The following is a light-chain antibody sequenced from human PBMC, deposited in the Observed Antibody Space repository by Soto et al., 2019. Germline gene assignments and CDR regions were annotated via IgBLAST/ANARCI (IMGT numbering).Light chain of an antibody. CDR2: GAS. V-gene: IGKV3-20*01. CDR3: QQYDSSPLT. CDR1: QSVSSSF. Sequence: EIVLTQSPGTLSLSPGERATLSCRASQSVSSSFLAWYQQKPGQAPRLLIYGASSRATGIPDRFRGSGSGTDFTLTISRLEPEDCAVYYCQQYDSSPLTFGGGTKVEIK. J-gene: IGKJ4*01.